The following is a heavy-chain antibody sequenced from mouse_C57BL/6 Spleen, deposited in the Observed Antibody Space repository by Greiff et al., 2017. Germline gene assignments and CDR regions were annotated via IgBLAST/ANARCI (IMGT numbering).Heavy chain of an antibody. D-gene: IGHD3-3*01. J-gene: IGHJ4*01. Sequence: EVKLVESGPGLVKPSQSLSLTCSVTGYSITSGYYWNWIRQFPGNKLEWMGYISYDGSNNYNPSLKNRISITRDTSKNQFFLKLNSVTTEDTATYYCARDLGAMDYWGQGTSVTVSS. CDR2: ISYDGSN. V-gene: IGHV3-6*01. CDR3: ARDLGAMDY. CDR1: GYSITSGYY.